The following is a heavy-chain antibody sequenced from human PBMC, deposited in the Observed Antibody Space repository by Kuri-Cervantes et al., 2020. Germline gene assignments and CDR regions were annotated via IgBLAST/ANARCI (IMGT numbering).Heavy chain of an antibody. Sequence: ASVKVSCKASGYTFTNYYIHWVRQAPGQGLEWMGIINPSGGSTSYAQKFQGRVTMTRDTSTSTVYMELSSLRSEDTAVYYCARRPGANDSSGYYQSYYYYYGMDVWGQGTTVTVSS. D-gene: IGHD3-22*01. CDR2: INPSGGST. V-gene: IGHV1-46*01. CDR3: ARRPGANDSSGYYQSYYYYYGMDV. CDR1: GYTFTNYY. J-gene: IGHJ6*02.